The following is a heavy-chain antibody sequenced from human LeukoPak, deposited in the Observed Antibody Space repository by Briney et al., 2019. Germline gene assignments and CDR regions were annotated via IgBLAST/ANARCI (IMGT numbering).Heavy chain of an antibody. CDR1: GYSFSVYW. CDR2: IYPGDSET. V-gene: IGHV5-51*01. D-gene: IGHD6-19*01. J-gene: IGHJ3*02. CDR3: ARGLRQWLTRHAFDI. Sequence: GESLKISCKGSGYSFSVYWIGWVRQMPGKGLEWMGIIYPGDSETRYSPSFQGQVTISADKSISTAYLQWSSLKASDTAMYYCARGLRQWLTRHAFDIWGQGTMVTVSS.